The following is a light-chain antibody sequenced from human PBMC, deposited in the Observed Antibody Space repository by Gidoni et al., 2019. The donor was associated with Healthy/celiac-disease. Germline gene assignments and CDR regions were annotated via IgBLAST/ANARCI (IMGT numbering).Light chain of an antibody. CDR1: QSVSSSY. V-gene: IGKV3-20*01. J-gene: IGKJ2*01. CDR2: GAS. Sequence: EIVLTQSPGTLSLSPGERATLSCRASQSVSSSYLDWYQQKPGQAPRLLIYGASSRATGIPDRFSGSGSGTDFTLTISRLEPEDFAVYYCQQYGSSPYTFGQXTKLEIK. CDR3: QQYGSSPYT.